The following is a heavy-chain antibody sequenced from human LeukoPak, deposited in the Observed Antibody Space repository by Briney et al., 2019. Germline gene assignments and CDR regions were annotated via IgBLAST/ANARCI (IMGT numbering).Heavy chain of an antibody. D-gene: IGHD3-10*01. Sequence: ASVKVSCKASGYTFTSYGISWVRQAPGQGLEWMGWISAYNGNTNYAKKLQGRVTMTTDTSTSTAYMEVRSLRSDDTAVYYCARMVRGFIKLYYFDYWGQGTLVTASS. J-gene: IGHJ4*02. V-gene: IGHV1-18*01. CDR1: GYTFTSYG. CDR2: ISAYNGNT. CDR3: ARMVRGFIKLYYFDY.